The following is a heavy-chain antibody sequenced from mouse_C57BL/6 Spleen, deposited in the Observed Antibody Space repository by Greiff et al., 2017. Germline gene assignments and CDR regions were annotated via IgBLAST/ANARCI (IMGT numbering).Heavy chain of an antibody. Sequence: QVQLQQSGPELVKPGASVKISCKASGYAFSSSWMNWVKQRPGKGLEWIGRIYPGDGDTNYNGKFKGKATLTADKSYSTAYMQLSSLTSEDSAVYVCARENSSGYVEKNLDYWGQGTTLTVSS. V-gene: IGHV1-82*01. CDR3: ARENSSGYVEKNLDY. CDR2: IYPGDGDT. CDR1: GYAFSSSW. J-gene: IGHJ2*01. D-gene: IGHD3-2*02.